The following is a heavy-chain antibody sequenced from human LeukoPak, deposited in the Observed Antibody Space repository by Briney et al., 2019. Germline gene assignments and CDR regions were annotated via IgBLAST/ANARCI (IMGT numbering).Heavy chain of an antibody. CDR2: INPKTGDT. Sequence: GASVKVSCKASGYTFIGQYLYWARQTPGQGLEWMGWINPKTGDTDSAQNFQGRVTMTRDTSVNTVYMELSRLTSDDTAVYYCARGYYGMGLWGQGTTVTVSS. CDR3: ARGYYGMGL. V-gene: IGHV1-2*02. CDR1: GYTFIGQY. J-gene: IGHJ6*02.